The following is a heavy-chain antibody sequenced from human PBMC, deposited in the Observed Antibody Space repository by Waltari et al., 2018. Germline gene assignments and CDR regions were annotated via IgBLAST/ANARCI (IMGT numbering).Heavy chain of an antibody. D-gene: IGHD6-13*01. V-gene: IGHV3-21*01. CDR3: ARDPLGRSSSWYRYFQH. J-gene: IGHJ1*01. CDR2: ISSSSSYI. CDR1: GFTFSRYS. Sequence: EVQLVESGGGLVKPGGSLRLSCAASGFTFSRYSMNWVRQAPGKGLEWVSSISSSSSYIYYADSVKGRFTISRDNAKNSLYLQMNSLRAEDTAVYYCARDPLGRSSSWYRYFQHWGQGTLVTVSS.